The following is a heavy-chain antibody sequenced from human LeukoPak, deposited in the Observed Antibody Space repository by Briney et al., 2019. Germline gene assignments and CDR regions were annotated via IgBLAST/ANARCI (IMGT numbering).Heavy chain of an antibody. V-gene: IGHV3-74*01. D-gene: IGHD3-22*01. Sequence: GGSLRLSCAASGFTFSNYWMHWVRQAPGKGLVWVSRINSDGSSTNYADSVKGRFTISRDNAENTLYLQMNSLRAEDTAVYYCAKRVRYYDSSGYYYADDFDYWGQGTLVTVSS. CDR3: AKRVRYYDSSGYYYADDFDY. J-gene: IGHJ4*02. CDR1: GFTFSNYW. CDR2: INSDGSST.